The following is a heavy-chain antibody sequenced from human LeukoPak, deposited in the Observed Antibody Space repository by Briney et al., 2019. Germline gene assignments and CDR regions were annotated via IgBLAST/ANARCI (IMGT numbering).Heavy chain of an antibody. Sequence: GGSLRLSCAASGFTFDDYGMSWVRQAPGKGLEWVSGINWNGGSTGYADSVKGRFTISRDNAKNSLYLQMNSLRAEDTAVYYCAKAYLPGWFDPWGQGTLVTVSS. CDR2: INWNGGST. J-gene: IGHJ5*02. CDR3: AKAYLPGWFDP. V-gene: IGHV3-20*04. CDR1: GFTFDDYG.